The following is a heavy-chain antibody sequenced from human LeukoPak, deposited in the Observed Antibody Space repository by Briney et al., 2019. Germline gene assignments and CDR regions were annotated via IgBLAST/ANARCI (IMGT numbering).Heavy chain of an antibody. D-gene: IGHD2-8*01. J-gene: IGHJ6*03. Sequence: GGSLRLSCAASGFTFSDYYMTWIRQAPGKGLEWVSYISSSGSTTYYAESVKGRFTISRDNAKNSLYLQMNSLRVEDTAVYYCASIKYCSNGICYYHYYMDVWGKGTTVTVSS. V-gene: IGHV3-11*04. CDR3: ASIKYCSNGICYYHYYMDV. CDR1: GFTFSDYY. CDR2: ISSSGSTT.